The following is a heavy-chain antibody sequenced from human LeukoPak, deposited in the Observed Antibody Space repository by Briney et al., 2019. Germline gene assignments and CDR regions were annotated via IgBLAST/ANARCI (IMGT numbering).Heavy chain of an antibody. D-gene: IGHD5-18*01. V-gene: IGHV1-69*13. CDR1: GGTFSSYA. Sequence: SVKVTCKASGGTFSSYAISWVRQAPGQGLEWMGGIIPIFGAANYAQKFQGRVTITADESTSTAYMELSSLRSEDTAVYYCALLKRGYSYVVYWGQGTLVTVSS. J-gene: IGHJ4*02. CDR3: ALLKRGYSYVVY. CDR2: IIPIFGAA.